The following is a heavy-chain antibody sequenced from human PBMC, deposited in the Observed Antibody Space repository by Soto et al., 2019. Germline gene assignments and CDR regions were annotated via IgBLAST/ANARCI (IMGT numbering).Heavy chain of an antibody. V-gene: IGHV3-11*04. Sequence: PGGSLGLSCALSGFIFSDYYMTWIRQAPGKGLEWVSSIGSSGSCECYVDSVRGRFDISRDNANDALYLEMNSLRVEDTAVYFCVKGGGYDSFDSWGQGTLVTVSS. CDR1: GFIFSDYY. CDR3: VKGGGYDSFDS. D-gene: IGHD5-12*01. J-gene: IGHJ4*02. CDR2: IGSSGSCE.